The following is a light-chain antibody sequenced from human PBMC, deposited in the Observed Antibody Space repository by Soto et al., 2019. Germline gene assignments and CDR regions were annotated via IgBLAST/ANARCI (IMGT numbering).Light chain of an antibody. CDR1: QSISAW. Sequence: DIHITCSSSTLTSSLVASVTITCRASQSISAWLAWYQQKPGKAPNLLIYDASSLESGVPSRFSGSGSGTEFTLTISSLQPHDFATYYCLQHNSYSWSFGQGTKVDI. CDR3: LQHNSYSWS. CDR2: DAS. V-gene: IGKV1-5*01. J-gene: IGKJ1*01.